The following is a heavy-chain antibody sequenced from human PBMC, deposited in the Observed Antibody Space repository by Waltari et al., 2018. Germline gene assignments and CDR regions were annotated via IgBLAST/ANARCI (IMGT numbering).Heavy chain of an antibody. J-gene: IGHJ3*02. CDR3: ARGKRQLVLRDAFDI. CDR2: IYTSGST. CDR1: GGSISSYY. Sequence: QVQLQESGPGLVKPSETLSLTCTVSGGSISSYYWSWLRQPAGKGLEWIGRIYTSGSTNYNPSLKSRVTMSVDTSKNQFSLKLSSVTAADTAVYYCARGKRQLVLRDAFDIWGRGTMVTVSS. D-gene: IGHD6-13*01. V-gene: IGHV4-4*07.